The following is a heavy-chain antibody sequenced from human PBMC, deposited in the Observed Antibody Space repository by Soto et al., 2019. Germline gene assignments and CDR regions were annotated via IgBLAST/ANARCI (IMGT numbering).Heavy chain of an antibody. CDR3: ARARSGWYVGLYYFDY. CDR2: ISAYNGNT. V-gene: IGHV1-18*01. CDR1: GYTFTSYG. Sequence: ASVKVSCKASGYTFTSYGISCVRQAPGQGLEWMGWISAYNGNTNYAQKLQGRVTMTTDTSTSTAYMELRSLRSDDTAVYYCARARSGWYVGLYYFDYWGQGTLVTVSS. D-gene: IGHD6-19*01. J-gene: IGHJ4*02.